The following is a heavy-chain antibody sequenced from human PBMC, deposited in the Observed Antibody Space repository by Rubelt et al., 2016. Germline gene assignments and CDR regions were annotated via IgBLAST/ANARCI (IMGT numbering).Heavy chain of an antibody. CDR2: INSDGSST. J-gene: IGHJ4*02. CDR3: ASARYSSGWSDGNYLDY. D-gene: IGHD6-19*01. V-gene: IGHV3-74*01. Sequence: PGEGLVWVSRINSDGSSTSYADSVKGRFTISRDNAKNTLYLQMNSLRVEDTAVYYCASARYSSGWSDGNYLDYWGQGTLVTVSS.